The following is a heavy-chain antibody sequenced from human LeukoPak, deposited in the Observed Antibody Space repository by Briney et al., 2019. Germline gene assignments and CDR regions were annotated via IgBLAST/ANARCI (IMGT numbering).Heavy chain of an antibody. D-gene: IGHD1-26*01. CDR1: GVSISSYS. V-gene: IGHV4-59*01. CDR2: IYYSGST. J-gene: IGHJ4*02. CDR3: AKNTWERLQ. Sequence: SETLSLTCTVSGVSISSYSWSWIRQPPGKGLEWIGYIYYSGSTNYNPSLKSRVTISVDTSKTQFSLKLISVTVTDTTVYYCAKNTWERLQWGQGTLVSVSS.